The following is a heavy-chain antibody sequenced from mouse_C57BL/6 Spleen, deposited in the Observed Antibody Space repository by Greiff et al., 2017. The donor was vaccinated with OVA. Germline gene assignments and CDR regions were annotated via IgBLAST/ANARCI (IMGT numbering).Heavy chain of an antibody. J-gene: IGHJ1*03. CDR1: GFSFNTYA. CDR2: ISSKSNNYAT. CDR3: VRPHYDWYFDV. Sequence: EVKLLESGGGLVQPKGSLKLSCAASGFSFNTYAMNWVRQAPGQGLEWVARISSKSNNYATYYADTVKDRFTISRDASESMLYLQMNNLKAEDSAMYYCVRPHYDWYFDVWGKGTTVTVSS. D-gene: IGHD2-4*01. V-gene: IGHV10-1*01.